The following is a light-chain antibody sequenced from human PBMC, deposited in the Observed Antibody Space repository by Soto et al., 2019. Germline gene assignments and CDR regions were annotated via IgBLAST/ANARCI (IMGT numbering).Light chain of an antibody. CDR3: QQYNNWPGT. CDR2: GAS. J-gene: IGKJ1*01. CDR1: QSVSSSY. Sequence: EVVMTQSPATLSVSPGERATLSCRASQSVSSSYLAWYQQKPGQAPRLLIYGASSRATGIPDRFSGSGSGTDFTLTISSLQSEDFAVYYCQQYNNWPGTFGQGTKVDI. V-gene: IGKV3D-15*01.